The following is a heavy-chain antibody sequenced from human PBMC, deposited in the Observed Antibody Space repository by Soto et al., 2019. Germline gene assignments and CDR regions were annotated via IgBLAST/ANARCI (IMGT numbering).Heavy chain of an antibody. V-gene: IGHV4-34*01. CDR2: INHSGST. Sequence: AAETLYLTCAVYGGSFSGYYWRWIRKPPGKWLEWIGEINHSGSTNYNPSLKSRVTISVDTSKNQFSLKLSSVTAADTAVYYCARALYGSGSYYYYYGMDVWGQGTTVT. CDR3: ARALYGSGSYYYYYGMDV. D-gene: IGHD3-10*01. CDR1: GGSFSGYY. J-gene: IGHJ6*02.